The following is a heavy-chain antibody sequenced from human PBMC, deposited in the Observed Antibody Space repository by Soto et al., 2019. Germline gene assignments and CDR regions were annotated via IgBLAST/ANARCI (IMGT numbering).Heavy chain of an antibody. Sequence: PSETLSLTCAVSGGSISSGGYSWSWIRQPPGKGLEWIGYIYYSGSTNYNPSLKSRVTISVDTSKNQFSLKLSSVTAADTAVYYCARHGIGGDYAELDYWGQGTLVTVSS. CDR1: GGSISSGGYS. D-gene: IGHD4-17*01. CDR2: IYYSGST. V-gene: IGHV4-61*08. CDR3: ARHGIGGDYAELDY. J-gene: IGHJ4*02.